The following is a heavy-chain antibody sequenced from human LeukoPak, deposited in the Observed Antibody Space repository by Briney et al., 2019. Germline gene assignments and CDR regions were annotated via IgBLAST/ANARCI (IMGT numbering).Heavy chain of an antibody. CDR2: ISWNGHNI. D-gene: IGHD5-18*01. V-gene: IGHV3-9*01. CDR3: ARRATTERGHSYGLDF. CDR1: GFIFDDYA. Sequence: PGGSLRLSCATSGFIFDDYAMHWVRQAPGKGLEWVSGISWNGHNIKYADSVKGRFTISRDNAKNSLYLQMNSLRAEDTAMYYCARRATTERGHSYGLDFWGQGTLVTVSS. J-gene: IGHJ4*02.